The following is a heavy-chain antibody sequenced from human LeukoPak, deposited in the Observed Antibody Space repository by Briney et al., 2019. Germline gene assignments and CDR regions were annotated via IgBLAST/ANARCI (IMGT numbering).Heavy chain of an antibody. V-gene: IGHV4-61*02. CDR2: IYTSGST. Sequence: PSQTLSLTCTVSGGSISSGSDYWSWIRQPAGKGLEWIGRIYTSGSTNYNPSLKSRVTISVDTSKNQFSLKLSSVTAADTAVYYCARVTVTTERRYYYYGMDVWGQGTTVTVSS. D-gene: IGHD4-11*01. CDR1: GGSISSGSDY. J-gene: IGHJ6*02. CDR3: ARVTVTTERRYYYYGMDV.